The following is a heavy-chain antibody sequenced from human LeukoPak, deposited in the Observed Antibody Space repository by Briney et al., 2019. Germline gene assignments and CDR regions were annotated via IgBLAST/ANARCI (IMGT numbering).Heavy chain of an antibody. CDR3: ASSSTSCPVDY. Sequence: ASVTVSYKASGYTFTGDYMDWLRQPPGQGLEWMGWINPNSGGTNYAQKFQGRVTMTRDTSISTAYMELSRLGSDDTAVYYCASSSTSCPVDYWGQGTLVTVSS. CDR2: INPNSGGT. CDR1: GYTFTGDY. V-gene: IGHV1-2*02. J-gene: IGHJ4*02. D-gene: IGHD2-2*01.